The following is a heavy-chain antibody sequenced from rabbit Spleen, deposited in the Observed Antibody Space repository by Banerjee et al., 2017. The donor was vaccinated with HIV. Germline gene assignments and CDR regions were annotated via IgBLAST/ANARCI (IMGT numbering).Heavy chain of an antibody. Sequence: QEPLGESGGGLVQPEGSLTLTCTASGFSFSKNYWTDWICWVRQAPGKGLEWIECIYAGSDATYNASWAKGRFTISQTSSTTVTLQMTTLTAADTATYFCARGLGGGDGFHLWGPGTLVTVS. CDR1: GFSFSKNYW. CDR3: ARGLGGGDGFHL. J-gene: IGHJ4*01. CDR2: IYAGSDAT. D-gene: IGHD2-1*01. V-gene: IGHV1S45*01.